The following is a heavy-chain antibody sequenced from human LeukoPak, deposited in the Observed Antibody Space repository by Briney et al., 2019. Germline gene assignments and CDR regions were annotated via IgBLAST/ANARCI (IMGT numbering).Heavy chain of an antibody. D-gene: IGHD3-9*01. Sequence: GGSLRLSCAASGFTFSSYAMSWVRQAPGKGLEWVSAISGSGGSTYYADSVKGRFTISRDNSKNTLYLQMNSLRAEDTAVYYCARDGEVRYFDWLPHGQADYWGQGTLVTVSS. CDR2: ISGSGGST. V-gene: IGHV3-23*01. CDR1: GFTFSSYA. CDR3: ARDGEVRYFDWLPHGQADY. J-gene: IGHJ4*02.